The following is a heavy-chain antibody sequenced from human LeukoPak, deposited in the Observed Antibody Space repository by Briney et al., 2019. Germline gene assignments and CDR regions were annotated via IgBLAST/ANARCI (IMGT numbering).Heavy chain of an antibody. Sequence: ASVKVSCKASGYTFTSYGISWVRQAPGQGLEWMGWISAYNGNTNYAQKLQGRVTMTTDTSTSTAYMELSSLRSEDTAVYYCARERGSGYSGYDYFDYWGQGTLVTVSS. V-gene: IGHV1-18*01. D-gene: IGHD5-12*01. J-gene: IGHJ4*02. CDR2: ISAYNGNT. CDR1: GYTFTSYG. CDR3: ARERGSGYSGYDYFDY.